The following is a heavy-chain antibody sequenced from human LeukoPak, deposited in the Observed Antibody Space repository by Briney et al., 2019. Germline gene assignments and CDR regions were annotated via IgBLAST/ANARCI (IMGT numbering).Heavy chain of an antibody. CDR3: TRAYYYDSSGYDY. D-gene: IGHD3-22*01. CDR1: GFTFSNAW. J-gene: IGHJ4*02. V-gene: IGHV3-15*01. CDR2: IKSKTDGGTT. Sequence: GGSLRLSCAASGFTFSNAWMSWVRQAPGKGLGWVGRIKSKTDGGTTDYAAPVKDRFTISRDDSQNTLYLQMNSLKTEDTAVYYCTRAYYYDSSGYDYWGQGTLVTVSS.